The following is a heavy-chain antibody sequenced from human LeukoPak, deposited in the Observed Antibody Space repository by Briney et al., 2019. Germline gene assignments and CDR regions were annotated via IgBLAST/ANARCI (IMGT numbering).Heavy chain of an antibody. Sequence: GGSLRLSCAASGFSFSSYGMLWVRQGPGKGLERVAVIWYDASEKFYADSVKGRFAISRDNSKNTLDLQMSSLRAEDTALYYCARLRGNIAFDIWGQGTMVTVSS. J-gene: IGHJ3*02. CDR3: ARLRGNIAFDI. CDR2: IWYDASEK. V-gene: IGHV3-33*01. CDR1: GFSFSSYG.